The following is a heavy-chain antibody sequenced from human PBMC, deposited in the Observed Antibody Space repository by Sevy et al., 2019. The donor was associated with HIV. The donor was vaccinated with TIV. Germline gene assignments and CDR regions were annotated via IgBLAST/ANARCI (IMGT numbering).Heavy chain of an antibody. V-gene: IGHV2-5*01. CDR3: AHRVYYDSSGYYHDYFDY. CDR2: IYWNDDK. CDR1: DSSLSPSGGG. Sequence: SGPTLLKPTQPLTLTCTFSDSSLSPSGGGGAGFRHPPGKALECLPLIYWNDDKPYTPALKSRLTITKDTSKNQVVLTMTNMDPVDTATYYCAHRVYYDSSGYYHDYFDYWGQGTLVTVSS. D-gene: IGHD3-22*01. J-gene: IGHJ4*02.